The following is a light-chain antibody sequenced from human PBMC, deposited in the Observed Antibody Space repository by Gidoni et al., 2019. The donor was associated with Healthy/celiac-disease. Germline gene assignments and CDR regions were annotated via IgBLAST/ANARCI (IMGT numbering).Light chain of an antibody. J-gene: IGKJ3*01. V-gene: IGKV1-39*01. Sequence: DIQMTQSPSSLSASVGDRVTITCRASQSISIYLNWYQQKPGKAPKLLIYAASSLQSGVPSRFSCSGSGTDFTLTISSLQPEDFATYYCQQSYSTPLFTFXPXTKVDIK. CDR1: QSISIY. CDR3: QQSYSTPLFT. CDR2: AAS.